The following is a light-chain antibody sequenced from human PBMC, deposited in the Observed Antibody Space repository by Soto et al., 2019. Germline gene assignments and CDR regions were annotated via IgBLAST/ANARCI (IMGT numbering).Light chain of an antibody. V-gene: IGKV3-20*01. J-gene: IGKJ5*01. CDR1: QSVSSSF. CDR2: GAS. CDR3: QQYDISPIT. Sequence: EIVLTQSPGTLSLSPGERATLSCRASQSVSSSFLAWYQQKPGQAPRLLIYGASSRATGIPDRFSGSGSGTDFTLTISRLETEDFAVYYCQQYDISPITFGQGTRLGI.